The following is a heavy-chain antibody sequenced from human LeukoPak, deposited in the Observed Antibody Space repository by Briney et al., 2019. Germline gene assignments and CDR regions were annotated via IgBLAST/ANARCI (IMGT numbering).Heavy chain of an antibody. V-gene: IGHV4-39*01. CDR3: ARHAYGDIVVVPAAMPAEPYFDY. Sequence: SETLSLTGTVSGGSISSSSYYWGWIRQPPGKGLEWIGSIYYSGSTYYNPSLKSRVTISVDTSKNQFSLKLSSVTAADTAVYYCARHAYGDIVVVPAAMPAEPYFDYWGQGTLVTVSS. CDR2: IYYSGST. D-gene: IGHD2-2*01. J-gene: IGHJ4*02. CDR1: GGSISSSSYY.